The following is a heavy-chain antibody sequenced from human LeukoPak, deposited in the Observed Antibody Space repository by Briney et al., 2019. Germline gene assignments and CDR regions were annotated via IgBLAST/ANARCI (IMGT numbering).Heavy chain of an antibody. CDR3: ARSYYDSSGYSDY. CDR2: INPNSGVT. V-gene: IGHV1-2*02. CDR1: GYTFTGYY. D-gene: IGHD3-22*01. Sequence: ASVKVSCKTSGYTFTGYYMHWVRQAPGQGLEWMGWINPNSGVTNYAQKFHGRVTMTRDTSINTADMELSRLRSDDTALYYCARSYYDSSGYSDYWGQGTLVTVSS. J-gene: IGHJ4*02.